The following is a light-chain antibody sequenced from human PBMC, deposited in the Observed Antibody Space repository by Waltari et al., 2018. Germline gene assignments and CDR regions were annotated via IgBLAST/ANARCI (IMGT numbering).Light chain of an antibody. V-gene: IGLV2-14*01. J-gene: IGLJ3*02. CDR2: EVS. Sequence: QSALTQPASVSGSPGQSITISCTGPSNDIGAYKHVSWYQQHPGKAPKLMIYEVSNRPSGVSNRFSGSKSGNTASLTISGLQADDESHYYCTSFTSSATWVFGGGTKVTVL. CDR1: SNDIGAYKH. CDR3: TSFTSSATWV.